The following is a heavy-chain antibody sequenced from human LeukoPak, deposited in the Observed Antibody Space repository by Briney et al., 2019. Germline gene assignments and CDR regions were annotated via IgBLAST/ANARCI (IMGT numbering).Heavy chain of an antibody. V-gene: IGHV4-39*01. D-gene: IGHD3-10*01. Sequence: SETLSLTCNVSGGSISDNDYSWDWIRQPPGEGLEWMGCIHYSGTTYSNPSLKSRISISVDTSKSQFSLKLRSVTAADTAVYYCARRYYFVSGSYYPFDFWGQGTLVTVSS. J-gene: IGHJ4*02. CDR3: ARRYYFVSGSYYPFDF. CDR2: IHYSGTT. CDR1: GGSISDNDYS.